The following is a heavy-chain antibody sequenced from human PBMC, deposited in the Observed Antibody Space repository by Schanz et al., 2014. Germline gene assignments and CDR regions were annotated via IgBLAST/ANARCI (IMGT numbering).Heavy chain of an antibody. J-gene: IGHJ4*02. V-gene: IGHV4-59*08. D-gene: IGHD6-19*01. CDR3: ARNKYTSGWYYFDY. Sequence: QVQLQESGPGLVKPSETLSLTCTVSGDSVNSNYWNWIRQSPGRGLEWIGHFYNPGSTNYNPSLKRRPPISIDPSTNQASLKLPPVTAADTAVYFCARNKYTSGWYYFDYWGQGVLVTVSS. CDR1: GDSVNSNY. CDR2: FYNPGST.